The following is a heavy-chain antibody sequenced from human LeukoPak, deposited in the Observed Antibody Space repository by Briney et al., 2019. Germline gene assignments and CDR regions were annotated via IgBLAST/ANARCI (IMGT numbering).Heavy chain of an antibody. J-gene: IGHJ6*03. CDR2: IIPIFGTA. V-gene: IGHV1-69*01. D-gene: IGHD2-2*02. CDR3: ARSPPIIVVVPAAISHYYMDV. Sequence: SVKVSCKASGGTFSSYAISWVRQAPGQGLEWMGGIIPIFGTANYAQKFQGRVTITADGSTSTAYMELSSLRSEDTAVYYCARSPPIIVVVPAAISHYYMDVWGKGTTVTVSS. CDR1: GGTFSSYA.